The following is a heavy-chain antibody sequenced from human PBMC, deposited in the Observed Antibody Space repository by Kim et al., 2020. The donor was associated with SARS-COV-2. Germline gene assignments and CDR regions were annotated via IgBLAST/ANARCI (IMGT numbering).Heavy chain of an antibody. V-gene: IGHV4-59*01. Sequence: SETLSLTCTVSGGSISEYYWSWIRQSPRKELEWIGYIYYIGTTSYNPSLRSRVDISLDTSKKQFALKLSSLTSADTAVYYCARVCSGDGCFIRASFSYWG. J-gene: IGHJ4*01. CDR3: ARVCSGDGCFIRASFSY. D-gene: IGHD2-15*01. CDR1: GGSISEYY. CDR2: IYYIGTT.